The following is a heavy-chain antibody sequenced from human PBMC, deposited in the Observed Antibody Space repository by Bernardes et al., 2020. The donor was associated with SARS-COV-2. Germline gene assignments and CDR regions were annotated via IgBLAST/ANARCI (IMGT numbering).Heavy chain of an antibody. CDR2: IWYTGSYQ. V-gene: IGHV3-33*08. D-gene: IGHD4-17*01. J-gene: IGHJ6*02. Sequence: GGSLRLSCAVSGFTLRSNGMHWVHQAPGKGLEWVALIWYTGSYQQYADSVQGRFTISRDNSKNTVYLEMNSLRAEDTAVYYCARNYGDYTSYYYAMDVWGQGTTVTVSS. CDR1: GFTLRSNG. CDR3: ARNYGDYTSYYYAMDV.